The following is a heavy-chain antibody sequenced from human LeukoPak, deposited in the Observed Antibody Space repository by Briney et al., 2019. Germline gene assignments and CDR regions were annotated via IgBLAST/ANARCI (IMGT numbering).Heavy chain of an antibody. CDR2: IKYDGSNK. D-gene: IGHD5-18*01. Sequence: GGSLRLSCAASGFTFSSYWMTWVRQAPGKGLEWLANIKYDGSNKFYAASVKGRFTISRDNARNSLYLQMNSLRVEDTALYYCGTSLDAAINTGGQGVLVTVSS. J-gene: IGHJ4*02. CDR3: GTSLDAAINT. CDR1: GFTFSSYW. V-gene: IGHV3-7*01.